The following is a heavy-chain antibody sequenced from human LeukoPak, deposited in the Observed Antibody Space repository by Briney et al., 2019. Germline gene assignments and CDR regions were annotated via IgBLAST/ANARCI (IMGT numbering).Heavy chain of an antibody. CDR2: IYPGDSDT. Sequence: GESLKISCKGSGYSFTSYWIGWVRQMPGKGLEWMGIIYPGDSDTRYSPSFQGQVTISADKSISTAYPQWSSLKASDTAMYYCARLSADDYDFWSGYLNAFDIWGQGTMVTVSS. D-gene: IGHD3-3*01. CDR3: ARLSADDYDFWSGYLNAFDI. V-gene: IGHV5-51*01. J-gene: IGHJ3*02. CDR1: GYSFTSYW.